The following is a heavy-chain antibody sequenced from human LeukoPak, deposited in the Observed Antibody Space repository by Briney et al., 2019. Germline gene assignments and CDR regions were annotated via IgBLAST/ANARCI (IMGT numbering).Heavy chain of an antibody. CDR2: IYYSGST. CDR3: ARVPDYYGRPGYFDY. Sequence: SETLSLTCTVSGGSISSGGYYWSWIRQHPGKGLEWIGYIYYSGSTYYNPSLKSRVTISVDTSKNQFSLKLSSVTAADTAVYYCARVPDYYGRPGYFDYWGQGTLVTVSS. CDR1: GGSISSGGYY. D-gene: IGHD3-10*01. V-gene: IGHV4-31*03. J-gene: IGHJ4*02.